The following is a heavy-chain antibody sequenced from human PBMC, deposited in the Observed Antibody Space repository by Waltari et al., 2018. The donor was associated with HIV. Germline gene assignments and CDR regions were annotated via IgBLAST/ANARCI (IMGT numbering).Heavy chain of an antibody. J-gene: IGHJ6*02. CDR1: GLSLSADGVG. Sequence: QITLKESGPALVKPTQTLTLTCTFSGLSLSADGVGVGWVRQPPGKALELLALLYWNDDKRYSPSMKNRLAITRGTSKNQVVLTMTNMDPVDTATFYCVHRGYYFASGTYYPSYGVDVWGQGTTVTVSS. V-gene: IGHV2-5*01. CDR3: VHRGYYFASGTYYPSYGVDV. CDR2: LYWNDDK. D-gene: IGHD3-10*01.